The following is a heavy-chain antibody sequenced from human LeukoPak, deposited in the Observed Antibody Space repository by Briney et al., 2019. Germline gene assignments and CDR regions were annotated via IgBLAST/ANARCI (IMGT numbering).Heavy chain of an antibody. Sequence: ASVKVSCTAPGYTFTSYYMHWVRQAPGQGLEWRGITNPSGGSTSYAQKFQGRVTMTRDTSTSTVYMELSSLRSEDTAVYYCARDLQAGGAYGSGNGWGQGTLVTVSS. CDR2: TNPSGGST. J-gene: IGHJ4*02. V-gene: IGHV1-46*01. CDR3: ARDLQAGGAYGSGNG. D-gene: IGHD3-10*01. CDR1: GYTFTSYY.